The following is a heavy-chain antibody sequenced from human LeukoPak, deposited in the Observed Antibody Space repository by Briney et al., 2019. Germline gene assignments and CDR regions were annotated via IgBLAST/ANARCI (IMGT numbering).Heavy chain of an antibody. CDR1: GFTFSSYE. D-gene: IGHD3-9*01. CDR2: ISSSGSTI. V-gene: IGHV3-48*03. J-gene: IGHJ4*02. Sequence: GGSLRLSCAASGFTFSSYEMSWVRQAPGKGLEWVSYISSSGSTIYYADSVKGRFTISRDNAKNSLYLQMNSLRAEDTAVYYCARGRELVIHFDYWGQGTLVTVSS. CDR3: ARGRELVIHFDY.